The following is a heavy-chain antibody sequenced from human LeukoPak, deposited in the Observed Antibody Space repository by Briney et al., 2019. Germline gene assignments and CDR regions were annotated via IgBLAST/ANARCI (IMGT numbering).Heavy chain of an antibody. CDR2: IKLDGSEE. Sequence: PGGSLRPSCAASGFTFSRSSMNWVRQAPGKGLEWVANIKLDGSEENYVDSVKGRFTISRDNAESSLYLQMNSLRAEDSAVYYCARSYVVDMSGSYYRALDSWGRGTLVTVSS. D-gene: IGHD3-10*01. V-gene: IGHV3-7*01. CDR1: GFTFSRSS. CDR3: ARSYVVDMSGSYYRALDS. J-gene: IGHJ4*02.